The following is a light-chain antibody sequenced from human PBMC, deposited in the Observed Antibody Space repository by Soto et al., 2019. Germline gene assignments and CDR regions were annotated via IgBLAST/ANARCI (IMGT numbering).Light chain of an antibody. CDR3: SSYAGSIAIYV. V-gene: IGLV2-8*01. CDR1: SSDVGAYNF. CDR2: HVT. J-gene: IGLJ1*01. Sequence: QSMLTQPPSASGSPGQSVTISCTGTSSDVGAYNFVSWYQQLPGKAPKLIIYHVTKRPSGVPARFSGSKSGNTASLTVSGLQAEDEADYYCSSYAGSIAIYVFGTGTKLTVL.